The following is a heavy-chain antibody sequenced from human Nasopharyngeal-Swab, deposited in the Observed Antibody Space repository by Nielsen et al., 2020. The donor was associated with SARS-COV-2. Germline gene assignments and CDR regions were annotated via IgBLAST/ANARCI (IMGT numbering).Heavy chain of an antibody. CDR3: ASPRHSYGTYYYYGMDV. D-gene: IGHD5-18*01. V-gene: IGHV3-74*01. CDR1: GFTFDDYA. J-gene: IGHJ6*02. CDR2: INSDGSST. Sequence: GSLKISCAASGFTFDDYAMHWVRQAPGKGLVWVSRINSDGSSTSYADSVKGRFTISRDNAKNTLFLQMNSLRGEDTAVYYCASPRHSYGTYYYYGMDVWGQGTTVTVSS.